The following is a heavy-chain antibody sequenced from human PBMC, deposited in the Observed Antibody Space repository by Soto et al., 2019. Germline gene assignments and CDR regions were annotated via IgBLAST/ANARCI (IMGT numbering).Heavy chain of an antibody. CDR3: AKDYYGSGSYYKVFDY. V-gene: IGHV3-23*01. CDR2: ISGSGGST. D-gene: IGHD3-10*01. J-gene: IGHJ4*02. Sequence: PGGSLRLSCAASGFTFSSYAMSWVRQAPGKGLEWVSAISGSGGSTYYADSVKGRFTISRDNSKNTLYLQMNSLRAEDTAVYYCAKDYYGSGSYYKVFDYWGQGTLVTVSS. CDR1: GFTFSSYA.